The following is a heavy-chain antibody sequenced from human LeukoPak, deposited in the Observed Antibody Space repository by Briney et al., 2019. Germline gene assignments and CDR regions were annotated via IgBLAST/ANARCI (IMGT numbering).Heavy chain of an antibody. V-gene: IGHV1-69*13. J-gene: IGHJ4*02. CDR3: ARVTYYYDSSGYDY. CDR1: GFTFTNYN. CDR2: IIPIFGTA. D-gene: IGHD3-22*01. Sequence: SVKVSCKASGFTFTNYNLHWVRQAPGQGLEWMGGIIPIFGTANYAQKFQGRVTITADESTSTAYMELSSLRSEDTAVYYCARVTYYYDSSGYDYWGQGTLVTVSS.